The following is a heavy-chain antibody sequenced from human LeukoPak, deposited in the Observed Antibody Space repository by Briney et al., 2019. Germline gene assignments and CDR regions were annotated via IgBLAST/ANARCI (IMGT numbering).Heavy chain of an antibody. CDR3: AAYCSSTSCYHQPDY. CDR1: GGTFSSYA. J-gene: IGHJ4*02. D-gene: IGHD2-2*01. V-gene: IGHV1-69*05. CDR2: IIPIFGTA. Sequence: SVKVSCKASGGTFSSYAISWVRQAPGQGLEWMGGIIPIFGTANYAQKFQGRVTITTDESTSTAYMELSSLRSEDTAVYYCAAYCSSTSCYHQPDYWGQGTLVTVSS.